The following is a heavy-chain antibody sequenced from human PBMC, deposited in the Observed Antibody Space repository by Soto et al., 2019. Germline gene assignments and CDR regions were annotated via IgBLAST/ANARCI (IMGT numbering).Heavy chain of an antibody. V-gene: IGHV3-21*01. J-gene: IGHJ1*01. CDR3: ARDPGREEEEYFQH. CDR2: ISSSSSYI. Sequence: EVQLVESGGGLVKPGGSLRLSCAASGFTFSSYSMNWVRQAPGKGLEWVSSISSSSSYIYYADSVKGRFTISRDNAKNSLYLQMNGLGAEDTAVYYCARDPGREEEEYFQHWGQGTLVTVSS. CDR1: GFTFSSYS.